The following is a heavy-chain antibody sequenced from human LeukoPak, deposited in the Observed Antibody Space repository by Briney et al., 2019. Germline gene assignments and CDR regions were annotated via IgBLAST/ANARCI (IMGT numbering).Heavy chain of an antibody. CDR3: ARVGYDRTGYYLRPFDY. D-gene: IGHD3-22*01. V-gene: IGHV4-39*01. CDR2: IYYRGST. J-gene: IGHJ4*02. CDR1: GGSISSSSYY. Sequence: SETLSLTRTVFGGSISSSSYYWGWIRQPPGKGLEWIGTIYYRGSTYYNPSLKSRDTVSVDTSKNQFSLKLSSVTAADTAVYFCARVGYDRTGYYLRPFDYWGQGTLVTVSS.